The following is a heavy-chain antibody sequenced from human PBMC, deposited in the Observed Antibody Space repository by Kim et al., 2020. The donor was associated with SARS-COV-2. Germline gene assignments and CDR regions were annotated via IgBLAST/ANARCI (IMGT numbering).Heavy chain of an antibody. D-gene: IGHD3-10*01. Sequence: SETLSLTCTVSGASINSNSYFWAWIRQPPGKGLEWIGSIYYSGSTYYNPSLKSRVIISVDPPKNQFSLRLSSVTDADTAVYYCARRRELYHFDYWGQGTLVTVSS. J-gene: IGHJ4*02. CDR3: ARRRELYHFDY. V-gene: IGHV4-39*01. CDR2: IYYSGST. CDR1: GASINSNSYF.